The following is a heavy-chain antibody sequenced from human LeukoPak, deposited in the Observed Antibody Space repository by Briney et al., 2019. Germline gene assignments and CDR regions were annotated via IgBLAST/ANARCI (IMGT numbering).Heavy chain of an antibody. CDR2: ISSSSSYI. J-gene: IGHJ3*02. CDR1: GFIFSSYS. CDR3: ARAGGGYSGGWAGYAFDI. D-gene: IGHD6-19*01. V-gene: IGHV3-21*01. Sequence: GGSLRLSCAASGFIFSSYSMNWVRQAPGKGLEWVSSISSSSSYIYYVDSMKGRFTISRDNAKNSLYLQMNSLRAEDTAVYYCARAGGGYSGGWAGYAFDIWGQGTMVTVSS.